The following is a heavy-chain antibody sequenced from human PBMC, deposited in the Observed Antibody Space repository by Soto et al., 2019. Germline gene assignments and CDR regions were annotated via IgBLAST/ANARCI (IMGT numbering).Heavy chain of an antibody. D-gene: IGHD2-21*02. J-gene: IGHJ3*02. CDR2: IIPIFGPT. Sequence: QVQLVQSGAEVKKPGSSVKVSCKASGGIFSNYAISWVRQAPGQGLEWMGGIIPIFGPTIYAQKFQGRVTITADESTSTAYMELSSLRSEDTAVYYCARVVTPMTNYDAFDIWGQGTMVTVSS. CDR3: ARVVTPMTNYDAFDI. CDR1: GGIFSNYA. V-gene: IGHV1-69*12.